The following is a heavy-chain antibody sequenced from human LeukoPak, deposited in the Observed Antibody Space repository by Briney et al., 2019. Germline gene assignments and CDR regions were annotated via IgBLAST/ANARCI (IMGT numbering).Heavy chain of an antibody. CDR1: GFTFSSYE. V-gene: IGHV3-48*03. CDR3: AELGITMIGGV. CDR2: ISSSGSTI. J-gene: IGHJ6*04. D-gene: IGHD3-10*02. Sequence: GGSLRLSCAASGFTFSSYEMNWVREAPGKGLEWVSYISSSGSTIYYADSVKGRFTISRDNAKNSMYLQMNSLRAEDTAVYYCAELGITMIGGVWGKGTTVTISS.